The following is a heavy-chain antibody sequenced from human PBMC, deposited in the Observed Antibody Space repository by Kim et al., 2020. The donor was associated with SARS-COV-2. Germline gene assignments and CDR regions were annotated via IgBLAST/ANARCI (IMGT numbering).Heavy chain of an antibody. V-gene: IGHV1-24*01. CDR3: ATVFAIFGVVTPFDY. D-gene: IGHD3-3*01. CDR2: FDPEDGET. Sequence: ASVKVSCKVSGYTLTELSMHWVRQAPGKGLEWMGGFDPEDGETIYAQKFQGRVTMTEDTSTDTAYMELSSLRSEDTAVYYCATVFAIFGVVTPFDYWGQGTLVTVSS. CDR1: GYTLTELS. J-gene: IGHJ4*02.